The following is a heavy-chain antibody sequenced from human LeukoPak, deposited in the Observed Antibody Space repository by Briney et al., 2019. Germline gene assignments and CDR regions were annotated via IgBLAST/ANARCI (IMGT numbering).Heavy chain of an antibody. V-gene: IGHV3-23*01. CDR2: ISGSGGST. CDR1: GFTFSSYA. D-gene: IGHD2-21*02. J-gene: IGHJ4*02. CDR3: AKVSRVVTAIGYLDY. Sequence: GGSLRLSCAASGFTFSSYAMSWVRQAPGKGLEWVSAISGSGGSTYYADSVKGRFTISRDNSKNTLYLQMNSLRAEDTAVYYCAKVSRVVTAIGYLDYWGQGTLVTVSS.